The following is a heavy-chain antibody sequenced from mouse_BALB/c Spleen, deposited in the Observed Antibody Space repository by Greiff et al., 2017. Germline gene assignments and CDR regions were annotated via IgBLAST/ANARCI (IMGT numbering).Heavy chain of an antibody. V-gene: IGHV5-6-3*01. Sequence: EVQLVESGGGLVQPGGSLKLSCAASGFTFSSYGMSWVRQTPDKRLELVATINSNGGSTYYPDSVKGRFTISRDNAKNTLYLQMSSLKSEDTAMYYCAREATVVAGGYYFDYWGQGTTLTVSS. CDR1: GFTFSSYG. D-gene: IGHD1-1*01. CDR3: AREATVVAGGYYFDY. CDR2: INSNGGST. J-gene: IGHJ2*01.